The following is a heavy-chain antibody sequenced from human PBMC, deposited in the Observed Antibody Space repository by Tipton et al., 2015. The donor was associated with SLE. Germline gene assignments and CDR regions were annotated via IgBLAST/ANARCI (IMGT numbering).Heavy chain of an antibody. V-gene: IGHV3-30*04. CDR3: ARDRGDGFNQIDY. CDR2: ISDDGSNK. D-gene: IGHD5-24*01. J-gene: IGHJ4*02. CDR1: GFTFDDYA. Sequence: SLRLSCAASGFTFDDYAMHWVRQAPGKGLECVAVISDDGSNKYYANSVRGRFTISRDNFKSTLYLQMNSLRPEDTAVYYCARDRGDGFNQIDYWGQGTLVTVSS.